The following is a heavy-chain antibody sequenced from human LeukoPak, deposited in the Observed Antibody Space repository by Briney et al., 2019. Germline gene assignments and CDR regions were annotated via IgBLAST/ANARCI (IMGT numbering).Heavy chain of an antibody. J-gene: IGHJ4*02. CDR1: GGSINNYY. D-gene: IGHD1-7*01. CDR3: ARHSLYNWNYPTSHYFDY. Sequence: SETLSLTCTVSGGSINNYYWSWVRQPPGAGLEWLAYIYYTGSTNYNPSLKTRLTISVDTSKNQFSLRLNSVTAADTAVYYCARHSLYNWNYPTSHYFDYWGQGTLVTVSS. CDR2: IYYTGST. V-gene: IGHV4-59*08.